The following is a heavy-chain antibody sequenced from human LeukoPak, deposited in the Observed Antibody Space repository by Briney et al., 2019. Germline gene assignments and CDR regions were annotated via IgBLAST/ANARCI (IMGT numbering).Heavy chain of an antibody. V-gene: IGHV3-48*01. J-gene: IGHJ6*03. CDR3: ARDREVPASYYYYYMDV. CDR1: GFTFSSYS. Sequence: GGSLRLSCAASGFTFSSYSMNWVRQAPGKGLEWVSYISSSSSTIYYADSVKGRFTISRDNAKNSLYLQMNSLRAEDTAVYHCARDREVPASYYYYYMDVWGKGTTVTVSS. CDR2: ISSSSSTI. D-gene: IGHD2-2*01.